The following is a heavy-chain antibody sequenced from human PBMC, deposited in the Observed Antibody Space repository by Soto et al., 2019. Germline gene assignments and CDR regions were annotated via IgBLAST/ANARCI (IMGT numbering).Heavy chain of an antibody. CDR3: AHTAGLPEYSSSSRFDP. Sequence: QITLKESGPTLVKPTQTLTLTCSFSGFSLSTSGVGVGWIRQPPGKALEWLALIYWNDDKRYSPSLNSRLTINKDTSKNQVLLTMTNMDPVDTGTYYCAHTAGLPEYSSSSRFDPWGQGTLVTVSS. CDR2: IYWNDDK. J-gene: IGHJ5*02. CDR1: GFSLSTSGVG. D-gene: IGHD6-6*01. V-gene: IGHV2-5*01.